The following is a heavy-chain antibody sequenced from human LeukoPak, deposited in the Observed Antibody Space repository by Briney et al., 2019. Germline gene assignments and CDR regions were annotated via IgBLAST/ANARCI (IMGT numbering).Heavy chain of an antibody. D-gene: IGHD3-22*01. J-gene: IGHJ4*02. CDR2: IYPGDSDT. CDR3: ARSSNYDSSGYVGDY. V-gene: IGHV5-51*01. Sequence: VESLKISCKGSGYSFTSYWIGWVRQMPGKGLEWMGIIYPGDSDTTYSPSFQGQVTISADKSISTAYLQWSSLKASDTAMYYCARSSNYDSSGYVGDYWGQGTLVTVSS. CDR1: GYSFTSYW.